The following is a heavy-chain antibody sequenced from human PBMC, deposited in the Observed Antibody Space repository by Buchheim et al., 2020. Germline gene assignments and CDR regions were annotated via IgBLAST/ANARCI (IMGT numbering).Heavy chain of an antibody. Sequence: EVQLLESGGGLVQPGGSLRLSCAASGFTFSSYAMSWVRQAPGKGLEWVSAMSGSGGSTYYADAVKGRFTISRDNAKNTLYLQMSSLRAEDTAVYYCAKDLAVAGAFLPGYWGQGTL. V-gene: IGHV3-23*01. J-gene: IGHJ4*02. CDR1: GFTFSSYA. CDR2: MSGSGGST. CDR3: AKDLAVAGAFLPGY. D-gene: IGHD6-19*01.